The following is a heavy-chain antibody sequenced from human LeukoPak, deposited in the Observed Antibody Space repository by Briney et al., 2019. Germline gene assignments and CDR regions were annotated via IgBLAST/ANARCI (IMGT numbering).Heavy chain of an antibody. J-gene: IGHJ4*02. Sequence: GGSLRLSCAASGFTFSTYAMTWVRQAPGKGLEWVSSITGSGDGTSAADSVTGRFSISRDNSKSTLYLQMNSLRVEDTAVYYCAKILSSGYYFDYWGQGTLVTVSS. CDR1: GFTFSTYA. CDR2: ITGSGDGT. CDR3: AKILSSGYYFDY. V-gene: IGHV3-23*01. D-gene: IGHD6-6*01.